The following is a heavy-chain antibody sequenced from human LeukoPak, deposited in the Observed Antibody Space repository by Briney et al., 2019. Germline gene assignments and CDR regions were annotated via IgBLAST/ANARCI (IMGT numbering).Heavy chain of an antibody. CDR1: GFTFSSDY. D-gene: IGHD6-25*01. J-gene: IGHJ6*04. V-gene: IGHV3-53*01. Sequence: PGGSLRLSCAASGFTFSSDYMSWVRQAPGKGLEWVSVIYSGGTTYYSDSVKGRFTISRDNSKNTLYLQLNSLRAEATAVYYGARALNSSGGGGMDVWGKGTTVTVSS. CDR2: IYSGGTT. CDR3: ARALNSSGGGGMDV.